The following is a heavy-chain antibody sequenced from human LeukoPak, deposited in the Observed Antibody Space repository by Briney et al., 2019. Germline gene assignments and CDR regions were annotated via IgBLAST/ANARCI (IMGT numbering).Heavy chain of an antibody. V-gene: IGHV3-7*05. CDR1: GFTFSSYW. Sequence: HPGGSLRLSCAASGFTFSSYWMSWVRQAPGKGLEGVANIKQDGSEKYYVDSVKGRFTISRDNAKNSLYLQMNSLRAEDTAVYYCAREGRFLEWLSPDYWGQGTLVTVSS. CDR2: IKQDGSEK. J-gene: IGHJ4*02. CDR3: AREGRFLEWLSPDY. D-gene: IGHD3-3*01.